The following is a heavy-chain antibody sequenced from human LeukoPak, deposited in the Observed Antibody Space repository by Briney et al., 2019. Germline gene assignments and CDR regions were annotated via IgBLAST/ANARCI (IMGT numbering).Heavy chain of an antibody. D-gene: IGHD3-22*01. CDR1: GGSFSGYY. Sequence: SETLSLTCAVYGGSFSGYYWSWIRQPPGKGLEWIGEINHSGSTNYNPSLKSRVTISVDTSKNQFSLKLSSVTAADTAVYYCARKSGWADYYDSSGSSRLDPWGQGTLVTVSS. CDR3: ARKSGWADYYDSSGSSRLDP. V-gene: IGHV4-34*01. J-gene: IGHJ5*02. CDR2: INHSGST.